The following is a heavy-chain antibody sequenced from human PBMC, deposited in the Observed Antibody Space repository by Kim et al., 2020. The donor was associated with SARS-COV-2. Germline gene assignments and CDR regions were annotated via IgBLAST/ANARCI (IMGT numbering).Heavy chain of an antibody. J-gene: IGHJ5*02. Sequence: GGSLRLSCAASGFTFSSYAMSWVRQAPGKGLEWVSAISGSGGSTYYADSVKGRFTISRDNSKNTLYLQMNGLRAEDTAVYYCAKDRRRVSSGSYKLSWFDPWGQGTLVTVSS. CDR1: GFTFSSYA. CDR3: AKDRRRVSSGSYKLSWFDP. V-gene: IGHV3-23*01. D-gene: IGHD3-10*01. CDR2: ISGSGGST.